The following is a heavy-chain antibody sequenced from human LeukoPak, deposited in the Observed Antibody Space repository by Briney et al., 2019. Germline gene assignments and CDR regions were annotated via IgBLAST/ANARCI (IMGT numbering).Heavy chain of an antibody. J-gene: IGHJ4*02. V-gene: IGHV3-7*03. Sequence: GGSLRLSCAASGFSTSGYWMTWVRQAPGKGPEWVGNIQHDGKVKNYVDSVKGRLTISRDNSKNTLYLQMNSLRAEDTAVYYCAKDLAYWGQGTLVTVSS. CDR2: IQHDGKVK. CDR3: AKDLAY. D-gene: IGHD2-21*01. CDR1: GFSTSGYW.